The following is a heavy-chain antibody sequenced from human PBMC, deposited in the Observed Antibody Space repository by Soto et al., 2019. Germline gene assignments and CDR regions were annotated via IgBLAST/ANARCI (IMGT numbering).Heavy chain of an antibody. CDR1: GGSISSGDYY. CDR2: IYYSGST. V-gene: IGHV4-30-4*01. J-gene: IGHJ4*02. D-gene: IGHD3-22*01. Sequence: SSETLSLTCTVSGGSISSGDYYWSWIRQPPGKGLEWIGYIYYSGSTYYNPSLKSRVTISVDTSKNQFSLKLSSVTAADTAVYYCARERRHYYDSSGYYLDYWGQGTLVTVSS. CDR3: ARERRHYYDSSGYYLDY.